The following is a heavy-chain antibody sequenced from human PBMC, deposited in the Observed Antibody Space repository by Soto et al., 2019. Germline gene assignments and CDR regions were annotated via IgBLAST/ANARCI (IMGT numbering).Heavy chain of an antibody. J-gene: IGHJ4*02. D-gene: IGHD3-10*01. V-gene: IGHV4-61*01. CDR2: IYNSGST. Sequence: QVQLQESGPGLVKPSETLSLTCTVSGGSISGSISSYYWSWIRQPPGKGLEWIGYIYNSGSTNYNPPLKSRVTISVDTSKNQFSLKLSSVIAADTAVYYWARGVRGVIPFDYWGQGTLVTVSS. CDR3: ARGVRGVIPFDY. CDR1: GGSISGSISSYY.